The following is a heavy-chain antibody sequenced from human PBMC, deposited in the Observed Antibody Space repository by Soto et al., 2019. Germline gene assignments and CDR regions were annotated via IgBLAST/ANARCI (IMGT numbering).Heavy chain of an antibody. D-gene: IGHD2-2*01. V-gene: IGHV1-2*02. Sequence: GASVKVPCKASGYTFTGYYMHWVRQAPGQGLEWMGWINPNSGGTNYAQKFQGRVTMTRGTSISTAYMELSRLRSDDTAVYYCAGGIVVVPAATVGLDVWGQGTTVTVSS. J-gene: IGHJ6*02. CDR2: INPNSGGT. CDR1: GYTFTGYY. CDR3: AGGIVVVPAATVGLDV.